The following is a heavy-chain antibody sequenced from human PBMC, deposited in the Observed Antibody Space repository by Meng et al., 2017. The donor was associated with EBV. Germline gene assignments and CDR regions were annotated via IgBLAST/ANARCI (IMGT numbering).Heavy chain of an antibody. CDR3: ARGMGYYYGMDV. CDR2: MNPNSGHT. Sequence: VQLGQFGAEVKKPGASVKVSCKASGYTFTSYDINWVRQAPGQGLEWMGWMNPNSGHTGSAQKFQGRFTMTRHTSINTAYMELSSLGFEDTAVYYCARGMGYYYGMDVWGQGTTVTVSS. V-gene: IGHV1-8*01. J-gene: IGHJ6*02. D-gene: IGHD1-26*01. CDR1: GYTFTSYD.